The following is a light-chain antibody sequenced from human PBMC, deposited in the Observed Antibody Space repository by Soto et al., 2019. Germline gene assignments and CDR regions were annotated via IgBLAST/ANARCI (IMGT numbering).Light chain of an antibody. Sequence: DLQLTQYPSTLSASVGDRVIITCRASQSIDTWLAWHQQKPGQAPKLLISKASSLESGVPSRFSGSGSGTEFTLTISSLQPDDSATYYCQQYNSYRAFGQGTKV. CDR1: QSIDTW. CDR2: KAS. V-gene: IGKV1-5*03. J-gene: IGKJ1*01. CDR3: QQYNSYRA.